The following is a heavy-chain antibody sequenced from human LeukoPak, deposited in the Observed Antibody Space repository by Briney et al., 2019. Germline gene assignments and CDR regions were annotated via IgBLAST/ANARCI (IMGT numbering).Heavy chain of an antibody. V-gene: IGHV1-18*01. CDR3: ARGIGSYGDSGLPFAY. J-gene: IGHJ4*02. D-gene: IGHD4-17*01. Sequence: ASVKVSCKASVYSFTGYGIGWVRQAPGQGPEWMGWISAYNGNTKYAQKFQGRVTMTTDTSTSTAYMELRSLRSDDTAVYYCARGIGSYGDSGLPFAYWGQGTLVTVSS. CDR2: ISAYNGNT. CDR1: VYSFTGYG.